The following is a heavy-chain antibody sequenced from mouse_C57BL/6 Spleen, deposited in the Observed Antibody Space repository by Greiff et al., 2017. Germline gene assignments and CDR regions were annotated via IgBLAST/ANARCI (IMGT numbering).Heavy chain of an antibody. Sequence: VQLQQSGAELMTPGASVKLSCKATGYTFTGYWIAWVKQRPGHGLEWIGEIFPGSGSTTYNEKFKGKATFTADTSANTSYMQLSSLTTEDSAIYYCARRGTTVPFAYWGQGTLVTVSA. CDR3: ARRGTTVPFAY. J-gene: IGHJ3*01. CDR1: GYTFTGYW. V-gene: IGHV1-9*01. CDR2: IFPGSGST. D-gene: IGHD1-1*01.